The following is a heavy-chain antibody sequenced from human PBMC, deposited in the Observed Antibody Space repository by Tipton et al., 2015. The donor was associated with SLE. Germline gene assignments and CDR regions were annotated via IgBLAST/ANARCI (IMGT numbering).Heavy chain of an antibody. CDR2: IYYSGST. Sequence: TLSLTCTVSNGSISSSPYYWGWIRPSPGKGLEWVGSIYYSGSTYYNPSLKSRVTISVDTSRNQCSLNLTSVTAADTAVYDCARGPYYYMDVWGKGTTVTVS. J-gene: IGHJ6*03. CDR1: NGSISSSPYY. V-gene: IGHV4-39*07. CDR3: ARGPYYYMDV.